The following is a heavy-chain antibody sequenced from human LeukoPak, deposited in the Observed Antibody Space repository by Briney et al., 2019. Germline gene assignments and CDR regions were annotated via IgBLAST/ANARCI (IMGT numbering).Heavy chain of an antibody. CDR3: ARDSRLRFLEWLFYMDV. J-gene: IGHJ6*03. CDR1: GYTFTGYY. CDR2: INPNSGGT. D-gene: IGHD3-3*01. Sequence: ASVTVSCKASGYTFTGYYMHWVRQAPGQGLEWMGWINPNSGGTNYAQKFQGRVTMTRDTSISTAYMELSRLRSDDTAVYYCARDSRLRFLEWLFYMDVWGKGTTVTVSS. V-gene: IGHV1-2*02.